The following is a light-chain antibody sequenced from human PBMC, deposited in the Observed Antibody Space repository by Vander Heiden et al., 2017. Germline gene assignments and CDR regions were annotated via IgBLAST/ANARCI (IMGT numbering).Light chain of an antibody. CDR3: QAWDSSYVV. Sequence: SYELTQPPSVSVSPGQTASITCSGDKLGDKYACWYQQKPGQSPVLVIYQDSKRPSGIPERLSGSNSGNTATLTISGTQAVDEADYYCQAWDSSYVVFGGGTKLTVL. V-gene: IGLV3-1*01. J-gene: IGLJ2*01. CDR2: QDS. CDR1: KLGDKY.